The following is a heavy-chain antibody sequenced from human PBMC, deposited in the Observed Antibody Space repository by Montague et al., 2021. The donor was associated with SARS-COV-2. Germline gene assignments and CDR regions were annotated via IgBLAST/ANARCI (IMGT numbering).Heavy chain of an antibody. J-gene: IGHJ4*02. D-gene: IGHD5-24*01. V-gene: IGHV2-70*11. Sequence: PALVKPTQTLTLTCTFSGFSLTTGGMYVSWMRQPPGKALEWLARIDWDDDKYYSASLKTRLTISKDTSKNQVVLTVTDLDPLDTGTYYCARTDGFNLLGFDSWGQGTLVAVSS. CDR1: GFSLTTGGMY. CDR2: IDWDDDK. CDR3: ARTDGFNLLGFDS.